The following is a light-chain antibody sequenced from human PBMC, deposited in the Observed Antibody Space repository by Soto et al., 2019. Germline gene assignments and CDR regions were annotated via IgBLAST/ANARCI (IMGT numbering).Light chain of an antibody. CDR2: DAS. Sequence: EIVMTQSPATLSVSPGERATLSCRASQNIRGNLAWYQQKPGHPPTLLVSDASTRARNIPARFNGSGSGTEFTLAISSLQSEDFAVYYCHKYNTWPLTCGQGTKGAIK. V-gene: IGKV3-15*01. CDR3: HKYNTWPLT. J-gene: IGKJ1*01. CDR1: QNIRGN.